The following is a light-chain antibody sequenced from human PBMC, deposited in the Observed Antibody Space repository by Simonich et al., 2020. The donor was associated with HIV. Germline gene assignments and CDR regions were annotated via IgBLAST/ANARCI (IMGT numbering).Light chain of an antibody. CDR1: SGSVSTSYY. J-gene: IGLJ3*02. V-gene: IGLV8-61*01. CDR3: VLYMGSGISV. CDR2: STH. Sequence: QTVVTQETSSSVSPGGTVTLTCALSSGSVSTSYYPTWYHQTPGHPPRTLIYSTHTRSSGVPDRFSGSILGNKAVLTITGAQADDEGDYYCVLYMGSGISVFGGGTKLTVL.